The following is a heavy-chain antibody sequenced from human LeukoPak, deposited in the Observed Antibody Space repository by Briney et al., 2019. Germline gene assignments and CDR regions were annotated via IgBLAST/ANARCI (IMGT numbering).Heavy chain of an antibody. J-gene: IGHJ3*01. CDR3: TRDGGDSYF. CDR2: IRKGTNSYNT. D-gene: IGHD3-16*01. CDR1: GFSFSDYI. V-gene: IGHV3-72*01. Sequence: GGALRLSCAASGFSFSDYILDSVRQAPRKGLEWVGRIRKGTNSYNTEYAASVKGRFIISRDESQNSLYLHMNSLKAEDTAVYFCTRDGGDSYFWGQGTMVTVAS.